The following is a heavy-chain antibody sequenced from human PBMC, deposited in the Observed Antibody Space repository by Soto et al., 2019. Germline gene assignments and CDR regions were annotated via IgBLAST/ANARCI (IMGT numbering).Heavy chain of an antibody. Sequence: PSETLSLTCAVSGYSISSSNLWGWIRQPPGKGLEWIGFISYSGSTYYSASLQSRVTMSVDTSKNQFSLNLSFVTAADTAVYYCATMGTPATGLYYFDYWGQGTLVTVSS. CDR1: GYSISSSNL. V-gene: IGHV4-28*01. J-gene: IGHJ4*02. CDR3: ATMGTPATGLYYFDY. D-gene: IGHD1-7*01. CDR2: ISYSGST.